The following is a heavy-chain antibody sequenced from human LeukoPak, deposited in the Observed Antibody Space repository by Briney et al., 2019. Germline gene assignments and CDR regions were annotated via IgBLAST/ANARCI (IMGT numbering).Heavy chain of an antibody. CDR1: GYTFTGYY. V-gene: IGHV1-2*02. CDR3: ARGARQDAFDI. D-gene: IGHD6-6*01. J-gene: IGHJ3*02. Sequence: ASVKVSCKASGYTFTGYYMHWVRQAPGQGLEWMGWINPNSGGTNYAQKLQGRVTMTTDTSTSTAHMELRSLRSDDTAVYYCARGARQDAFDIWGQGTMVTVSS. CDR2: INPNSGGT.